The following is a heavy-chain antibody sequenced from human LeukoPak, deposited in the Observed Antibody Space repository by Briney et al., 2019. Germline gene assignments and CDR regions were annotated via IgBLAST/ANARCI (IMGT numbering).Heavy chain of an antibody. CDR1: GYTFTTYD. Sequence: ASVKVSCKASGYTFTTYDINWVRQATGQGLEWMGWMNPNSGNTGYAQKFQGRVTMTRNTSISTAYMELGSLRSEDTAVYYCARGPNKSDGGNSGSAWFDPWGQGTLVTVSS. CDR3: ARGPNKSDGGNSGSAWFDP. CDR2: MNPNSGNT. D-gene: IGHD4-23*01. J-gene: IGHJ5*02. V-gene: IGHV1-8*01.